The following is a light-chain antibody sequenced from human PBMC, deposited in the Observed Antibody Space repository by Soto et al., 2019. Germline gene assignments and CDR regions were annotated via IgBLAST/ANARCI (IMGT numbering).Light chain of an antibody. J-gene: IGKJ1*01. Sequence: EIVMTQSPATLSVSPGERATLSCRASHSVNSNLAWYQQKPGQAPRLLIYDVSSRATGIPDRFSGSGSGTDFTLTISRLEPEDFAVYYCQQYGSSPRTFGQGTKVDIK. CDR1: HSVNSN. CDR3: QQYGSSPRT. V-gene: IGKV3-20*01. CDR2: DVS.